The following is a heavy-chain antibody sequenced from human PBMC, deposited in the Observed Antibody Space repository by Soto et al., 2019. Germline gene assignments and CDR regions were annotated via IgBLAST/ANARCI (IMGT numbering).Heavy chain of an antibody. CDR3: ARAHDGDYGYGMDV. CDR2: IYHSGYT. J-gene: IGHJ6*02. V-gene: IGHV4-30-2*01. D-gene: IGHD4-17*01. Sequence: QLQLQDSGSGLVKPSQTLSLTCAVSGGSISRGGYSWSWIRQPPGKGLEWIGYIYHSGYTYYNPSHKSRVAISVDRSKNQFSLKLSSVTAADTAVYYCARAHDGDYGYGMDVWGQGTTVTVSS. CDR1: GGSISRGGYS.